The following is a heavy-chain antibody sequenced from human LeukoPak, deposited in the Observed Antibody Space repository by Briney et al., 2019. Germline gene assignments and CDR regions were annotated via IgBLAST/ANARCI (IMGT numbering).Heavy chain of an antibody. V-gene: IGHV3-23*01. CDR2: ITGSGGST. J-gene: IGHJ4*02. Sequence: GGSLRLSCVASEFTFSDYAMSWVRQAPGKGLEWVSAITGSGGSTYYADSVKGRFAISRDNSKNTLYLQMNSLRADDTAVYYCAKGKDCWGQGTLVTVSS. CDR3: AKGKDC. CDR1: EFTFSDYA.